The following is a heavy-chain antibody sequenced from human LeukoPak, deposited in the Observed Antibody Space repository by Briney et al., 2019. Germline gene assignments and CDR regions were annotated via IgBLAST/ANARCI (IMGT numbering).Heavy chain of an antibody. CDR1: GFTFSSYS. CDR2: ISSSSSYI. V-gene: IGHV3-21*01. J-gene: IGHJ5*02. D-gene: IGHD2-2*01. Sequence: KSGGSLRLSCAASGFTFSSYSMNWVRQAPGKGLEWVSSISSSSSYIYYADSVKGRFTISRDNAKNSLYLQMNSLRAEDTAVYYCARDGIVVVPAAIISNWFDPWGQGTLVTVSS. CDR3: ARDGIVVVPAAIISNWFDP.